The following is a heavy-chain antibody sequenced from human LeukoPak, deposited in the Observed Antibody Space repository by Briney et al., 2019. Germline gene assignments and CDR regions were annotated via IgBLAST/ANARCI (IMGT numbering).Heavy chain of an antibody. J-gene: IGHJ3*02. D-gene: IGHD1-14*01. CDR3: RDRTHDGFDI. CDR1: GFTFSSYV. CDR2: ISGSGGST. V-gene: IGHV3-23*01. Sequence: GGSLRLSCAASGFTFSSYVMHWVRQAPGKGLDWVSAISGSGGSTYYADSVKGRFTISRDNSKNTLYLQKHSLKSEDTAVYYFRDRTHDGFDIWGQGTMVTVSS.